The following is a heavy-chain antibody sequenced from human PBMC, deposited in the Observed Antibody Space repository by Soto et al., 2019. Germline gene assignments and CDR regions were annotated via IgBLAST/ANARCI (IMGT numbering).Heavy chain of an antibody. J-gene: IGHJ4*02. Sequence: QITLKESGPTLVQPTQTLTLTCNVSGVSLSTGGVGVGWIRQPPGKALAWLALIYWHDDQRSSPSLKSRLTITKDTSKNQVVLTMTNMPPEDTATYYCAHMRAATFDYWGQGTLVTVSS. D-gene: IGHD2-15*01. V-gene: IGHV2-5*01. CDR3: AHMRAATFDY. CDR1: GVSLSTGGVG. CDR2: IYWHDDQ.